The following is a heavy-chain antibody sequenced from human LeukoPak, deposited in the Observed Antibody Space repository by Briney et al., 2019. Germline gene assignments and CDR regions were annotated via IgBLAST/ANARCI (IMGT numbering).Heavy chain of an antibody. CDR2: IYYSGST. V-gene: IGHV4-39*01. CDR1: GGSISSSSYY. J-gene: IGHJ4*02. D-gene: IGHD3-16*02. CDR3: DSYDYVWGSYRNY. Sequence: KSSETLSLTCTVSGGSISSSSYYWGWTRQPPGKGLEWIGSIYYSGSTYYNPSLKSRVTISVDTSKNQFSLKLSSVTAADTAVYYCDSYDYVWGSYRNYWGQGTLVTVSS.